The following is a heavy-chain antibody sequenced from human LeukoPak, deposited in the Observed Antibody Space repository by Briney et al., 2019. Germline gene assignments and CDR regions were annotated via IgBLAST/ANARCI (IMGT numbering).Heavy chain of an antibody. Sequence: PSETLSLTFTVSGGSISSSRYYWGWIRQPPGKGLEWIGSIYYSGSTYYNPSLKSRVTISVDTSKNQFSLKLSSVTAADTAVYYCARGETMIVVVIQYFDYWGQGTLVTVSS. V-gene: IGHV4-39*01. CDR1: GGSISSSRYY. J-gene: IGHJ4*02. CDR2: IYYSGST. D-gene: IGHD3-22*01. CDR3: ARGETMIVVVIQYFDY.